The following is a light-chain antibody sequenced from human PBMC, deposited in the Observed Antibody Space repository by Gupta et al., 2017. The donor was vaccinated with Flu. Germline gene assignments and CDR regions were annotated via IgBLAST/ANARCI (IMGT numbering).Light chain of an antibody. V-gene: IGLV2-14*01. Sequence: QSALSQPASVSGSPGQSISISCTGTSSDVGGYNYVSWYQHHPGKAPQLMIYEVGNRPSGMSNRFSGSKSGDTAYLTISGLQAEDEADYYCTSYTSSGTLLFGTGTKVTVL. CDR2: EVG. CDR3: TSYTSSGTLL. CDR1: SSDVGGYNY. J-gene: IGLJ1*01.